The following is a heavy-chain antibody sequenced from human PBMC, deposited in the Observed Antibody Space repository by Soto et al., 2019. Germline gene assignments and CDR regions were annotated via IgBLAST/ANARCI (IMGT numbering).Heavy chain of an antibody. D-gene: IGHD3-22*01. CDR2: ISDSGSGI. V-gene: IGHV3-11*01. CDR1: GFTFVDYY. CDR3: ARDTAFINSGFFDA. J-gene: IGHJ5*02. Sequence: AWGSLRLSCAASGFTFVDYYINCIRHSPGKGLEWLSYISDSGSGIFYADSVKGRFTISRDSARKSLYLHMNSLRVEDTAVYYCARDTAFINSGFFDAWGQGTLVTVSS.